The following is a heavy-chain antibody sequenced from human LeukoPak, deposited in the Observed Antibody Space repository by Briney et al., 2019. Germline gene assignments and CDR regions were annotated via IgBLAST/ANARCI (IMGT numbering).Heavy chain of an antibody. J-gene: IGHJ4*02. CDR3: AREVYSSGYLAYFDY. D-gene: IGHD3-22*01. CDR2: IKQDGSEK. Sequence: PGGSLRLSCAASGFTFSNYWMSWVRQSPGKGLEWVANIKQDGSEKYYVDSVEGRFTISRDNAKNSLYLQMNSLRAEDTAVYYCAREVYSSGYLAYFDYWGQGTLVTVSS. CDR1: GFTFSNYW. V-gene: IGHV3-7*01.